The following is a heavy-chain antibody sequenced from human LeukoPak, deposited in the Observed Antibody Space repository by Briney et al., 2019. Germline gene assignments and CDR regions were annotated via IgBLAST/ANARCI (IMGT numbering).Heavy chain of an antibody. CDR2: ININGGRT. Sequence: GGSLRLSCSVSGFTFSSYTMHWVRQAPGRGLEYVSSININGGRTYYADSVKGRFTISRDNSKNTLYLQMSSLRAEDTAVYYCVKDKWIDHWGQGTLVTVSS. CDR3: VKDKWIDH. CDR1: GFTFSSYT. D-gene: IGHD2-8*01. J-gene: IGHJ4*02. V-gene: IGHV3-64D*09.